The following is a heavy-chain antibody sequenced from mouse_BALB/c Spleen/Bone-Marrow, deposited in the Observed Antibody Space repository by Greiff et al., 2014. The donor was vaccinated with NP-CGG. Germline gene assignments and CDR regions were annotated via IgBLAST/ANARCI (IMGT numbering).Heavy chain of an antibody. CDR3: ARYYNYYFDV. CDR1: GYTFTNYW. Sequence: VQLQESGAEVVKPGASARLSCKTSGYTFTNYWMHWVKQRPGQGLEWIGDINPSNGRATYSEKFKSKATLTVDTSSSTAYMQLSSLTSEDSAVYYCARYYNYYFDVWGAGTTVTVSS. CDR2: INPSNGRA. V-gene: IGHV1S81*02. D-gene: IGHD1-1*01. J-gene: IGHJ1*01.